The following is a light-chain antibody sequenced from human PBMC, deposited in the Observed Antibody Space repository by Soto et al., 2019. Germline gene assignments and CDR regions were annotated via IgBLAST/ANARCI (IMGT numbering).Light chain of an antibody. CDR1: ASDVRTHKP. CDR2: EGT. CDR3: CSYAGSWV. J-gene: IGLJ3*02. V-gene: IGLV2-23*01. Sequence: QSALTQPASVSGSPGQSITIPCTGTASDVRTHKPVSWYQQHPGKAPKLMIYEGTKRPSGVSDRFSASKSGNTASLTISGLQAEDETDYYCCSYAGSWVFGGGTQLTVL.